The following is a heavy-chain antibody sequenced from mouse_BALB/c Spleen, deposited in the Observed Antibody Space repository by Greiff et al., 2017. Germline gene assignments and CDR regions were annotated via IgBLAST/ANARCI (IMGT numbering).Heavy chain of an antibody. J-gene: IGHJ1*01. CDR1: GFTFSSFG. CDR3: ARGPTYGSSLYWYFDV. CDR2: ISSGSSTI. D-gene: IGHD1-1*01. Sequence: EVKLVESGGGLVQPGGSRKLSCAASGFTFSSFGMHWVRQAPEKGLEWVAYISSGSSTIYYADTVKGRFTISRDNPKNTLFLQMTSLRSEDTAMYYCARGPTYGSSLYWYFDVWGAGTTVTVAS. V-gene: IGHV5-17*02.